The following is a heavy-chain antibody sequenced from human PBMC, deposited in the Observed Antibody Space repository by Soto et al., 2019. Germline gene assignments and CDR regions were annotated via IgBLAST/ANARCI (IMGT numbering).Heavy chain of an antibody. Sequence: QVQLQESGPGLVKPSQTLSLTCTVSGGSISSGGYYWGWLRQHPGKGLEWFWYIYYSRSTYYKPSPTPRVTIEAATSKIPSALKLSSATAADTDVYSWARAVDPWGQGTLVTASS. J-gene: IGHJ5*02. CDR3: ARAVDP. CDR1: GGSISSGGYY. V-gene: IGHV4-31*03. CDR2: IYYSRST.